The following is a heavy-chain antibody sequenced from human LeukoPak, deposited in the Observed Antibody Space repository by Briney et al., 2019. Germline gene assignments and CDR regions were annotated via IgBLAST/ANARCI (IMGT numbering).Heavy chain of an antibody. J-gene: IGHJ6*02. D-gene: IGHD3-3*01. CDR1: GFTFSSYW. CDR3: ARDFAAPPYYYYGMDV. V-gene: IGHV3-7*01. CDR2: IKQDGSEK. Sequence: PGGSLRLSCAASGFTFSSYWMSWVRQAPGKGLEWVANIKQDGSEKYYADSVKGRFTISRDNSKNTLYLQMNSLRAEDTAVYYCARDFAAPPYYYYGMDVWGQGTTVTVSS.